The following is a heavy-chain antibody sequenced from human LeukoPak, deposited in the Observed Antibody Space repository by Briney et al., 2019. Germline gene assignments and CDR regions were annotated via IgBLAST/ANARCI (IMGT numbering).Heavy chain of an antibody. CDR1: GFTVSSNY. CDR2: IYSGGST. J-gene: IGHJ4*02. Sequence: GGSLRLSCAASGFTVSSNYMSWVRQAPGKGLEWVSVIYSGGSTYYADSVKGRFTISRDNSKNTLYLQMNILIAEDTAVYYCARAKHGFFDYWGQGTLVTVSS. D-gene: IGHD6-25*01. CDR3: ARAKHGFFDY. V-gene: IGHV3-66*02.